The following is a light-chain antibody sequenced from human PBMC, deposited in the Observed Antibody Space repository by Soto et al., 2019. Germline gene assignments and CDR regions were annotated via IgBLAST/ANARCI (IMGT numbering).Light chain of an antibody. CDR2: QDS. CDR3: HACDSRTDV. J-gene: IGLJ2*01. V-gene: IGLV3-1*01. Sequence: SYELTPPTSVSVSPGQTARITCSGDKLGDKYACWYQQKPGQTPVLVIYQDSKRPSGIPERFAGANSGNLAPLSLSWTQAMPEADYHCHACDSRTDVFVGGTMPTV. CDR1: KLGDKY.